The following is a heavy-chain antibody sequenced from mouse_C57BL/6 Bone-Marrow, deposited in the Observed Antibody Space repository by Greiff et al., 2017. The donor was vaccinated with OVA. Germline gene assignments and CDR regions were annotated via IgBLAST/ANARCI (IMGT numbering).Heavy chain of an antibody. CDR3: ARWSVYEGYAGGYAMDY. CDR2: INPNNGGT. CDR1: GYTFTDYY. Sequence: EVQLQQSGPELVQPGASVKISCTASGYTFTDYYMNWVHQSPGKSLEWIGDINPNNGGTSYNQKFTGQATFTVDKSTSTAYLELRRLTSEDSAVYYWARWSVYEGYAGGYAMDYWGQGTAVTVSS. V-gene: IGHV1-26*01. J-gene: IGHJ4*01. D-gene: IGHD2-3*01.